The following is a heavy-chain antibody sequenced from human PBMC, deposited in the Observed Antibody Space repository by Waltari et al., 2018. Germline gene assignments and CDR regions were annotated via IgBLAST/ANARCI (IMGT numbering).Heavy chain of an antibody. V-gene: IGHV3-66*02. J-gene: IGHJ6*02. CDR3: ARAPDDDFWSGYYMDV. CDR1: GFTVSRNY. D-gene: IGHD3-3*01. Sequence: EVQLVESGGGLVQPGGSLRLSCAASGFTVSRNYMSWVRQAPGKGLEWVSFIYSGDSTYYADSGKGRFTISRDSSKNTLYLQMSSLRAEDTAVYYCARAPDDDFWSGYYMDVWGQGTTVTVSS. CDR2: IYSGDST.